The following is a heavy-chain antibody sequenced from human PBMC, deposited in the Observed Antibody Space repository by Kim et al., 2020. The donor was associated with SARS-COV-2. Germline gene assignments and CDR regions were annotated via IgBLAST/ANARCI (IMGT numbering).Heavy chain of an antibody. D-gene: IGHD2-2*01. V-gene: IGHV3-23*01. Sequence: GGSLRLSCVASGFTFSRHGMSWVRQVPGKGLEWVSTIHGSGGSTYYADPVKGRFTISRDNSKNTLYLQMNSLRAEDTALYYCAKRLEVPSTMNYFDYWGLGTLVTVSS. CDR2: IHGSGGST. CDR3: AKRLEVPSTMNYFDY. CDR1: GFTFSRHG. J-gene: IGHJ4*02.